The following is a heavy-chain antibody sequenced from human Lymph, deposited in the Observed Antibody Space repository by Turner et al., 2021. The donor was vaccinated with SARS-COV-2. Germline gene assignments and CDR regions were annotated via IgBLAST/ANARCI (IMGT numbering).Heavy chain of an antibody. Sequence: EVQLVESGGGFVQHGGSLRLSCAAPGLTVRSHYRRWVRQAPGKGLEWVSVIYSGGSTFYADSVKGRFTISRDKSKNTLYLQMNSQRAEDTAVHYCARDVREGAFDIWGQGTMVTISS. J-gene: IGHJ3*02. CDR2: IYSGGST. D-gene: IGHD3-10*02. V-gene: IGHV3-66*01. CDR1: GLTVRSHY. CDR3: ARDVREGAFDI.